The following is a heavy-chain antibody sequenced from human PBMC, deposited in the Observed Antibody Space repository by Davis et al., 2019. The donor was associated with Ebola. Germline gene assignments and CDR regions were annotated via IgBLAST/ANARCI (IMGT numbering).Heavy chain of an antibody. D-gene: IGHD1-20*01. CDR1: GYSISSSNW. Sequence: SETLSLTCAVSGYSISSSNWWGWIRQPPGKGLEWIGYIYYSGSTYYNPSLKSRVTMSVDTSKNQFSLKLSSVTAVDTAVYYCARDIRYNWNDYFAYWGQGTLVTVSS. CDR2: IYYSGST. CDR3: ARDIRYNWNDYFAY. V-gene: IGHV4-28*03. J-gene: IGHJ4*02.